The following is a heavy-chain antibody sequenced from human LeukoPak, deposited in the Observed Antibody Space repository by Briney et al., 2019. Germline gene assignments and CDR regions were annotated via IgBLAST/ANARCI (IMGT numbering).Heavy chain of an antibody. CDR2: ISYDGSNK. J-gene: IGHJ4*02. Sequence: GGSLRLSCAASGFTFSSYAMHWVRQAPGKGLEWVAVISYDGSNKYYADSVKGRFTISRDNSKNTLYLQMNSLRAEDTAVYYCARGPSTHYYGSGNYSYFDYWGQGTLVTVPS. CDR3: ARGPSTHYYGSGNYSYFDY. CDR1: GFTFSSYA. D-gene: IGHD3-10*01. V-gene: IGHV3-30-3*01.